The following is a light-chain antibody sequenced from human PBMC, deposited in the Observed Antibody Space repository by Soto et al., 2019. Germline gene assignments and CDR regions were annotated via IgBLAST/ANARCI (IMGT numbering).Light chain of an antibody. CDR2: GAS. J-gene: IGKJ1*01. CDR3: EQFDDWPT. CDR1: QSVSST. V-gene: IGKV3-15*01. Sequence: EIVMPKSTATLSVSPGERSTLSCRASQSVSSTLAWYQQKPGQAPRLLIYGASTRATGIPDRISGSRSGTEFTLTIISLQSEDFGVYYCEQFDDWPTFGQGTKVDIK.